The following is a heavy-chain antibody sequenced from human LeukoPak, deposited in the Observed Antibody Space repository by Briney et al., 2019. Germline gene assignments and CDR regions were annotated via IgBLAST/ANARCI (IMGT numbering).Heavy chain of an antibody. CDR3: ARDREWELLPYYFDY. Sequence: GVLRLSCAASGFTFSDYYMSWIRQAPGKGLEWVSYISSSGSTIYYADSVKGRFTISRDNAKNSLYLQMNSLRAEDTAVYYCARDREWELLPYYFDYWGQGTLVTVSS. D-gene: IGHD1-26*01. J-gene: IGHJ4*02. V-gene: IGHV3-11*01. CDR1: GFTFSDYY. CDR2: ISSSGSTI.